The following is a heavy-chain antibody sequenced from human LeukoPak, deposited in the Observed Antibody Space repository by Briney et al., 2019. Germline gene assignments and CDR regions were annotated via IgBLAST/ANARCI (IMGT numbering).Heavy chain of an antibody. J-gene: IGHJ4*02. D-gene: IGHD3-3*01. V-gene: IGHV3-74*01. Sequence: GGSLRLSCAASGFTFSSYWMHWVRQAPGKGLVWVSRISTDGTGTGYADSVKGRFTISRDNAKNTLYLQMNSLRAEDTAVYYCARESGSDFDYWGQGTLVTVSS. CDR2: ISTDGTGT. CDR1: GFTFSSYW. CDR3: ARESGSDFDY.